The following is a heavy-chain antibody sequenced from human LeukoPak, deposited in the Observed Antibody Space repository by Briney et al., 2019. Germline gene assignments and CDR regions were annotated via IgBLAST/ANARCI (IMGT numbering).Heavy chain of an antibody. J-gene: IGHJ4*02. CDR3: AKGRQRWLQLSYFDY. CDR1: GFTFTTCW. V-gene: IGHV3-7*03. CDR2: IKQDGTEK. Sequence: GSLRLSCAASGFTFTTCWLGWVRQPPGKGLEWVANIKQDGTEKYYVDSVKGRFTISRDNSKNSLYLQMNSLRTEDTALYYCAKGRQRWLQLSYFDYWGQGTLVTVSS. D-gene: IGHD5-24*01.